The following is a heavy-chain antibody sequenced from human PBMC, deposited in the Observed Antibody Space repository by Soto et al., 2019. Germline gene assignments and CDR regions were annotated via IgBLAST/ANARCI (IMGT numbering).Heavy chain of an antibody. CDR1: GYTFSNYG. D-gene: IGHD1-7*01. V-gene: IGHV1-18*01. CDR2: VSPYNGNT. CDR3: ARDRGYNWNYGWFDP. J-gene: IGHJ5*02. Sequence: QVQLVQSGAEVKKPGASVKVSCKASGYTFSNYGISWVRQAPGQGLEWMGRVSPYNGNTNYEQKLQGRVTMTTDTSTSTAYMELRSLGSDDTAVYYCARDRGYNWNYGWFDPWGQGTLVTVSS.